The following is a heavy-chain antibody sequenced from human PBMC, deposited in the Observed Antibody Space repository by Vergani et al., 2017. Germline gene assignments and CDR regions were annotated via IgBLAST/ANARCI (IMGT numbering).Heavy chain of an antibody. CDR1: GGSISSSSYY. Sequence: QLQLQESGPGLVKPSETLSLTCTVSGGSISSSSYYWGWLRQPPGKGLEWIGSIYYSGSTYYNPSLKSRVTISVDTSKNQFSLKLSSVTAADTAVYYCARSRIAVAGTWFDPWGQGTLVTVSS. CDR3: ARSRIAVAGTWFDP. V-gene: IGHV4-39*01. D-gene: IGHD6-19*01. CDR2: IYYSGST. J-gene: IGHJ5*02.